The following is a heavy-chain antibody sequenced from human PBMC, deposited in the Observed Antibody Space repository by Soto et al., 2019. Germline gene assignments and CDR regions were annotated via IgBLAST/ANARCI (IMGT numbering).Heavy chain of an antibody. J-gene: IGHJ5*02. D-gene: IGHD2-8*02. CDR1: GFTFSFYG. CDR3: AREARILSWNWFDP. Sequence: QVQLVESGGGVVQPGRSLRLSCAASGFTFSFYGMHWVRQAPGKGLEWVVVIWHDGSNKSYADSVKGRFTISRDNSNNTLYLQMNSLRAEDTAIYYCAREARILSWNWFDPWGQGTLVTVSS. V-gene: IGHV3-33*01. CDR2: IWHDGSNK.